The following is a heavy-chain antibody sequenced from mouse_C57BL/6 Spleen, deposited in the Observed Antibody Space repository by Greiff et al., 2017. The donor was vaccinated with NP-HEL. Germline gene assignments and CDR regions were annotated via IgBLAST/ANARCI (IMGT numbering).Heavy chain of an antibody. CDR3: ARIYYGNSAWFAY. Sequence: EVQLVESGGGLVKPGGSLKLSCAASGFTFSDYGMHWVRQAPEKGLEWVAYISSGSSTIYYADTVKGRFTISRDNAKNTLFLQMTSLRSEDTAMYYCARIYYGNSAWFAYWGQGTLVTVSA. CDR2: ISSGSSTI. J-gene: IGHJ3*01. V-gene: IGHV5-17*01. D-gene: IGHD2-1*01. CDR1: GFTFSDYG.